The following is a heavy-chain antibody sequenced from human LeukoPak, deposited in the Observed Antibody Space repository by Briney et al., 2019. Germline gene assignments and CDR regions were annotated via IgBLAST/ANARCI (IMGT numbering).Heavy chain of an antibody. CDR1: GYTFTSYY. CDR2: INASGGRK. J-gene: IGHJ4*02. CDR3: ARGGSVIVVVIDFDY. Sequence: ASVKVSCKASGYTFTSYYMHWVRQAPGQGLEWVGVINASGGRKSNEQKFKGRVTMTGNTSTSTVYMELSSLRSEETAVYYCARGGSVIVVVIDFDYWGQGTLVTVSS. V-gene: IGHV1-46*01. D-gene: IGHD3-22*01.